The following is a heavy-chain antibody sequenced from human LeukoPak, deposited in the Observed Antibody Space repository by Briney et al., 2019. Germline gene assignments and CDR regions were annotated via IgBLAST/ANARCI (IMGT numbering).Heavy chain of an antibody. V-gene: IGHV1-69*04. CDR3: AREGEYGDYVFDY. D-gene: IGHD4-17*01. J-gene: IGHJ4*02. Sequence: SVKVSCKASGGTFSSYAISWVRQAPGQGLEWTGRIIPIFGIANYAQKFQGRVTITADKSTSTAYMELSRLRSEDTAVYYCAREGEYGDYVFDYWGQGTLVTVSS. CDR2: IIPIFGIA. CDR1: GGTFSSYA.